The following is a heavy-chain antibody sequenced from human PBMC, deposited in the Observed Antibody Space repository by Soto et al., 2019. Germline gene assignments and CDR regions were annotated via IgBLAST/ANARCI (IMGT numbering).Heavy chain of an antibody. V-gene: IGHV3-23*01. CDR3: DKEKNILLFGEIIPNDEYYYGMDV. CDR2: ISDSGGST. D-gene: IGHD3-3*01. CDR1: VFAFNSYA. Sequence: QPGWSLRLSCAASVFAFNSYAMSWVRHAPGKGLEWVSGISDSGGSTYYAESVKGRFTISRDNSKNTLYLQMNSLRAEDTAIYYYDKEKNILLFGEIIPNDEYYYGMDVWGRRTTVTVSS. J-gene: IGHJ6*02.